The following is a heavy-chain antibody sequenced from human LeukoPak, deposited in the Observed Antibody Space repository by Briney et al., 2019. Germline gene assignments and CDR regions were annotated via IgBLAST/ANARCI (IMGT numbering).Heavy chain of an antibody. V-gene: IGHV3-9*01. CDR3: ATRKCSISACRASSYRCMDD. Sequence: PGGSLRLSCAASGFTFDDYAMHWVRQAPGKGLEWVSGISWNSGRIGYADSVKGRFTVSRDNAKQSLYLQMNSLRVEDTAIYYCATRKCSISACRASSYRCMDDWGKGTTVTVSS. D-gene: IGHD2-2*01. CDR2: ISWNSGRI. J-gene: IGHJ6*03. CDR1: GFTFDDYA.